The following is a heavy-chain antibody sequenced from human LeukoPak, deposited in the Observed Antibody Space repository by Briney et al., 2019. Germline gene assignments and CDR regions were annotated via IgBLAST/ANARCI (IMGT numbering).Heavy chain of an antibody. J-gene: IGHJ4*02. D-gene: IGHD3-10*01. CDR2: INPNSGGT. CDR1: GYTFTGYY. V-gene: IGHV1-2*02. Sequence: ASVKVSCKASGYTFTGYYMHWVRQAPGQGLEWMGWINPNSGGTNYAQKFQGRVTMTRDTSISTAYMELSRLRSDDTAVYYCARHPDYYGSGSYFDYWGQGTLVTVSS. CDR3: ARHPDYYGSGSYFDY.